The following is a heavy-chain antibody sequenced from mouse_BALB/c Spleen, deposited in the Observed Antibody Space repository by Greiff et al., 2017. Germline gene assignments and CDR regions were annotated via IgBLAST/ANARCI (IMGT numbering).Heavy chain of an antibody. D-gene: IGHD2-4*01. CDR1: GFTFNTYA. CDR3: VRGGLGFAY. J-gene: IGHJ3*01. CDR2: IRSKSNNYAT. V-gene: IGHV10-1*02. Sequence: GGGLVQPKGSLKLSCAASGFTFNTYAMNWVRQAPGQGLEWVARIRSKSNNYATYYADSVKDRFTITRDDSQSMLYLQMNNLKTEDTAMYYCVRGGLGFAYWGQGTLVTVSA.